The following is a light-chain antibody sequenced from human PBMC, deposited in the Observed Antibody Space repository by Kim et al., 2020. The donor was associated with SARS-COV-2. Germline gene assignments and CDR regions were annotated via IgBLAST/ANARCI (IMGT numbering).Light chain of an antibody. Sequence: SYELTQPPSVSVSPGQTASITCPGDKLGDKYACWYQQKPGQSPVLVIYHDSKRPSGIPERFSGSNSGHTATLTISGTQAMDEADYYCQAWDSSTACYVFG. CDR2: HDS. V-gene: IGLV3-1*01. CDR1: KLGDKY. J-gene: IGLJ1*01. CDR3: QAWDSSTACYV.